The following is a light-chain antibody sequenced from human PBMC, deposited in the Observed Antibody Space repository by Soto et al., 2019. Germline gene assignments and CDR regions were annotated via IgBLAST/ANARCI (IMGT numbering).Light chain of an antibody. Sequence: QSALTQPASVSGSPGQSITISCTGTSSDVGGYKYVSWYQQHPDKAPKLIIYDVTNRPSGISNRFSGSKSGNTASLTISGIQAEDEADYYCSSYTSSSSYVFGTGTKVTVL. CDR2: DVT. J-gene: IGLJ1*01. V-gene: IGLV2-14*01. CDR3: SSYTSSSSYV. CDR1: SSDVGGYKY.